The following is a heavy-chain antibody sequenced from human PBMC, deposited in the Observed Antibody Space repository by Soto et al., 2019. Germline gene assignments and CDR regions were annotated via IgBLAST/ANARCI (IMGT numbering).Heavy chain of an antibody. CDR3: ARSIAARTNWFDP. CDR1: GGSISSYY. V-gene: IGHV4-59*01. Sequence: SETLSLTCTVSGGSISSYYWSWIRQPPGKGLEWIGYIYYSGSTNYNPSLKSRVTISVDTSKNQFSLKLSSVTAADTAVYYCARSIAARTNWFDPWGQGTLVTVSS. CDR2: IYYSGST. J-gene: IGHJ5*02. D-gene: IGHD6-6*01.